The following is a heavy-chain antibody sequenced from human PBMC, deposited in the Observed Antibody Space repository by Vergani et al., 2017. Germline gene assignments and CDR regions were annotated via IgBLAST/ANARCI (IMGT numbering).Heavy chain of an antibody. CDR1: GFTFDDYA. D-gene: IGHD3-16*01. CDR3: AKEGEQSFDY. Sequence: EVQLVESGGGLVQPGRSLRLSCVASGFTFDDYAMHWVRQAPGKGLEWVSGISWNSGSIGYPDSVKGRFTISRDNAKNSLYLQMNSLRAEDAALYYCAKEGEQSFDYWGQGTLVTVSS. CDR2: ISWNSGSI. V-gene: IGHV3-9*01. J-gene: IGHJ4*02.